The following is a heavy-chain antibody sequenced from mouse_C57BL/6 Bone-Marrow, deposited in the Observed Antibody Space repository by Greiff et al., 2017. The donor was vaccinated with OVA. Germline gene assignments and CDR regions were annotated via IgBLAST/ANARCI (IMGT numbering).Heavy chain of an antibody. CDR1: GFTFSSYG. D-gene: IGHD1-1*01. CDR2: ISSGGSYT. V-gene: IGHV5-6*01. J-gene: IGHJ1*03. CDR3: ARQCYYYGSSRYFDV. Sequence: DVHLVESGGDLVKPGGSLKLSCAASGFTFSSYGMSWVRQTPDKRLEWVATISSGGSYTYYPDSVKGRFTISRDNAKNTLYLQMSSLKSEDTAMYYCARQCYYYGSSRYFDVWGTGTTATVSS.